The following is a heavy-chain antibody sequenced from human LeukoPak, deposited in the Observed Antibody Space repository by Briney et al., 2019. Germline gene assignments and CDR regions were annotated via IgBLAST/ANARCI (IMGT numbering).Heavy chain of an antibody. J-gene: IGHJ4*02. D-gene: IGHD6-13*01. CDR3: ARDLTPGIAAAGSGY. CDR1: GFTFSSYW. V-gene: IGHV3-7*05. CDR2: IKQDGSEK. Sequence: GGSLRLACAASGFTFSSYWMSWVRQAPGKGLEWVANIKQDGSEKYYVDSVKGRFTISRDNAKNSLYLQMNSLRAEDTAVYNCARDLTPGIAAAGSGYWGQGTLVTVSS.